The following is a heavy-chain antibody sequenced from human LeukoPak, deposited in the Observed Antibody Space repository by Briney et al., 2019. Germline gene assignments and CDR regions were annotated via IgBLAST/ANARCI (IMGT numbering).Heavy chain of an antibody. J-gene: IGHJ3*02. V-gene: IGHV3-53*01. Sequence: GGSLRLSCAASGFSVSSNYMNWVRQAPGKGLEWVSIIYGGDTTDYADSVKGRLTISRDNSKNTLYLQMNSLRAEDTAMYYCARYCSGGSCYVAAFDIWGQGTMVTVSS. D-gene: IGHD2-15*01. CDR2: IYGGDTT. CDR3: ARYCSGGSCYVAAFDI. CDR1: GFSVSSNY.